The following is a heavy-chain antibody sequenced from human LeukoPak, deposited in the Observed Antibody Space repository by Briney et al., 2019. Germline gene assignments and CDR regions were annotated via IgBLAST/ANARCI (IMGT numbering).Heavy chain of an antibody. Sequence: PGESLRLSCAASGFTVSSNYMSWVRQAPGKGLEWVSVIYSGGSTYYADSVKGRFTICRDNSKKMLYLQMKTLSAEDKAVSYCAREGVLGLATRPEYFQDWGQGTLVIVSS. J-gene: IGHJ1*01. D-gene: IGHD1-26*01. CDR1: GFTVSSNY. CDR3: AREGVLGLATRPEYFQD. V-gene: IGHV3-53*01. CDR2: IYSGGST.